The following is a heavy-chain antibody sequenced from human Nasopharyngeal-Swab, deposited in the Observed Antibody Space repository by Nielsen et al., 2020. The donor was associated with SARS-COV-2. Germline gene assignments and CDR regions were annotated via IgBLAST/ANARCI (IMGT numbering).Heavy chain of an antibody. CDR3: ARAERGRIVVVITSFYYYYMDV. D-gene: IGHD3-22*01. J-gene: IGHJ6*03. Sequence: ASVKVSCKASGYTFTSYDINWVRQATGQGLEWMGWMNPNSGNTGYAQKFQGRVTMTRNTSISTAYMELSSLRSEDTAVYNCARAERGRIVVVITSFYYYYMDVWGKGTTVTVSS. CDR1: GYTFTSYD. V-gene: IGHV1-8*01. CDR2: MNPNSGNT.